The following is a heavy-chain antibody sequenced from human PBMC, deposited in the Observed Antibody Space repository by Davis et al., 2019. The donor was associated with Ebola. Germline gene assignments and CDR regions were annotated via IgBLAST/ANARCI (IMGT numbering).Heavy chain of an antibody. V-gene: IGHV3-11*01. CDR3: ARDLVDYGDYIYYYGMDV. D-gene: IGHD4-17*01. CDR1: GFTFSDYY. CDR2: ISSSGSTI. J-gene: IGHJ6*04. Sequence: GESLKISCAASGFTFSDYYMSWIRQAPGKGLEWVSYISSSGSTIYYADSVKGRFTISRDNAKNSLYLQMNSLRAEDTAVYYCARDLVDYGDYIYYYGMDVWGKGTTVTVSS.